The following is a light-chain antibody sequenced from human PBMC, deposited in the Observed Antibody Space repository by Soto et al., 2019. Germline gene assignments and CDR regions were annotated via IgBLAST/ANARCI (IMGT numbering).Light chain of an antibody. CDR1: NSDVGGYKY. Sequence: QSVLTQPASVSGSPGQSITISCTGTNSDVGGYKYVSWYQHHPGKAPKLLIYEVSNRPSGVSNRFSGSKSGDTASLTISGLQAEDEADYFCASYSSSDTLVLGGGTKLTVL. V-gene: IGLV2-14*01. J-gene: IGLJ3*02. CDR3: ASYSSSDTLV. CDR2: EVS.